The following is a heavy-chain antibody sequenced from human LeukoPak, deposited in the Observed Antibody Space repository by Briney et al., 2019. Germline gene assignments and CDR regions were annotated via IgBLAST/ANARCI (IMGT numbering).Heavy chain of an antibody. Sequence: SETLSLTCAVSGGSISSSHWWSWVRQPPEKGLEWIGEIYHGGNTHYNPSLKSRVTISVDNSKNQFSLKLSSVTAADTAVYYCARVHCSTSNCFFFDYWGQGTLVTVSS. CDR1: GGSISSSHW. J-gene: IGHJ4*02. CDR3: ARVHCSTSNCFFFDY. V-gene: IGHV4-4*02. CDR2: IYHGGNT. D-gene: IGHD2-2*01.